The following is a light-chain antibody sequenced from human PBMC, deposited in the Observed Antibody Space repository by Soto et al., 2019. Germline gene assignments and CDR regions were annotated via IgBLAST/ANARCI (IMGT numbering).Light chain of an antibody. Sequence: EIVLTQSPGTLSLSPGERATLSCRASQSVSSNLAWYQQKPGQAPRLIIHGASRRATDIPDRFSGSGSGADFTLTITTLEPEDFAAYYCQQYGSSPFTFGPGTKVDIK. J-gene: IGKJ3*01. V-gene: IGKV3-20*01. CDR3: QQYGSSPFT. CDR1: QSVSSN. CDR2: GAS.